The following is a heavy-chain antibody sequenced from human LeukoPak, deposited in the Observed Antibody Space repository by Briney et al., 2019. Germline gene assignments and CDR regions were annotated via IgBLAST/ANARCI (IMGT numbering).Heavy chain of an antibody. Sequence: SGTLSLTCSVSGGSIRNHHWTWIRQSPGKGLEWIGHVFFNEGTNYSPSLRGRITISADRSKNQIYLKLGSVTAADTAVYYCARELYHFDRWGQGALVTVSS. CDR1: GGSIRNHH. V-gene: IGHV4-59*11. CDR3: ARELYHFDR. CDR2: VFFNEGT. J-gene: IGHJ4*02. D-gene: IGHD2-8*01.